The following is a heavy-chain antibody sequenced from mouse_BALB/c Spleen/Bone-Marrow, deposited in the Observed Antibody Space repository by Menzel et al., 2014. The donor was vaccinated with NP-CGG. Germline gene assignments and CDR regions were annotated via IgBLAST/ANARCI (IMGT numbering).Heavy chain of an antibody. CDR3: ARLGYYGSFAY. J-gene: IGHJ3*01. CDR2: INPDSNTI. CDR1: GFDFXGFW. V-gene: IGHV4-1*02. Sequence: EVKLQESGGGLVQPGGSLKLSCAASGFDFXGFWMSWVRQAPGRGLEWIGEINPDSNTINYSPSLKDKLIISRDNAKNTLYLQMSKVRSEDTALYYCARLGYYGSFAYWGQGTLVTVSA. D-gene: IGHD1-2*01.